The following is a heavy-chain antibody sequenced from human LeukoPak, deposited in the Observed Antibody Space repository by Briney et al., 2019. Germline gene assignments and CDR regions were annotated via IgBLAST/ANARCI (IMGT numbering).Heavy chain of an antibody. V-gene: IGHV3-21*01. CDR1: GFTFSSYS. CDR3: ARDFEYSSGPLGYYYYGMDV. J-gene: IGHJ6*02. D-gene: IGHD6-19*01. CDR2: ISSSSSYI. Sequence: GGSLRLSCAASGFTFSSYSVNWVRQAPGKGLEWVSSISSSSSYIYYADSVKGRFTISRDNAKNSLYLQMNSLRAEDTAVYYCARDFEYSSGPLGYYYYGMDVWGQGTTVTVSS.